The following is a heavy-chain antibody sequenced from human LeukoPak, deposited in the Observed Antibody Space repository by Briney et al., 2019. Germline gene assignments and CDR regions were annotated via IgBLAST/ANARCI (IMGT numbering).Heavy chain of an antibody. D-gene: IGHD2-21*02. CDR3: AKVPLRTAFKYFDY. Sequence: GGSLRLSCAVSGFTVSGNYMSWVRQAPGKGLEWVSLIYSGGTTYYADSVKGRFTISRDNSKNTLYLQMNSLRAEDTAVYYCAKVPLRTAFKYFDYWGQGTLVTVSS. V-gene: IGHV3-53*01. CDR1: GFTVSGNY. J-gene: IGHJ4*02. CDR2: IYSGGTT.